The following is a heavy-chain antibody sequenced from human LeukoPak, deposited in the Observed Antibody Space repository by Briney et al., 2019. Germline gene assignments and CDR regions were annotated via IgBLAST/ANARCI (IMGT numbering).Heavy chain of an antibody. J-gene: IGHJ5*02. Sequence: GGSLRLSCAASGFTFSSYDMHWVRHATGKGLEWVSAIGTAGDTYYPGSVKGRFTISRENAKNSLYLQMNSLRAGDTAVYYCARGAHSYDFWSGYYSDWFDPWGQGTLVTVSS. D-gene: IGHD3-3*01. CDR3: ARGAHSYDFWSGYYSDWFDP. CDR2: IGTAGDT. CDR1: GFTFSSYD. V-gene: IGHV3-13*01.